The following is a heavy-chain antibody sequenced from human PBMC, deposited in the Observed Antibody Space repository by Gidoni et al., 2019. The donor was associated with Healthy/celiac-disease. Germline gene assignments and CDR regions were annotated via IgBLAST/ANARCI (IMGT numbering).Heavy chain of an antibody. V-gene: IGHV3-48*02. J-gene: IGHJ4*02. Sequence: EVQLVESGGGLVQPGGSLRLSCAASGVTFSSYSMNWVRQAPGKGLEWVSYILSSSSTLYYADSVKGRFPISRDNAKNSLSLQMTSLRDEDTAVYYCARADDFWSGYYYYFDYWGQGTLVTVSS. CDR3: ARADDFWSGYYYYFDY. CDR2: ILSSSSTL. D-gene: IGHD3-3*01. CDR1: GVTFSSYS.